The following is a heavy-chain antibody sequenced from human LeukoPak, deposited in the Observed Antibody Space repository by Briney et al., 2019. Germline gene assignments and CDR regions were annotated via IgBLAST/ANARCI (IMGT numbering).Heavy chain of an antibody. Sequence: GGSLRLSCAASGFTFSSYAMSWVRQAPGKGLEWVSAISGSGGSTYYADSVKGRFTISRDNSKNTLYLQMNSLRAEDTAVYYCAKDSRSWYTGYYYGMDVWGQGTTVTASS. CDR1: GFTFSSYA. V-gene: IGHV3-23*01. D-gene: IGHD6-13*01. CDR3: AKDSRSWYTGYYYGMDV. CDR2: ISGSGGST. J-gene: IGHJ6*02.